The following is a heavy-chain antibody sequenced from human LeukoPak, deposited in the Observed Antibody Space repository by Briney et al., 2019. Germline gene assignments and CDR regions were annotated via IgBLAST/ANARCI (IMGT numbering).Heavy chain of an antibody. CDR1: GGSMTNFY. Sequence: SDTLSLTCTVSGGSMTNFYWSWVRQPPGKGLEWIGYVYYSGNTDYNPSLKSRVTISVDTSKNQFSLKLSSVTAADTAVYYCARDLPYYYDSSGYRAFDIWGQGTMVTVSS. CDR2: VYYSGNT. D-gene: IGHD3-22*01. CDR3: ARDLPYYYDSSGYRAFDI. J-gene: IGHJ3*02. V-gene: IGHV4-59*01.